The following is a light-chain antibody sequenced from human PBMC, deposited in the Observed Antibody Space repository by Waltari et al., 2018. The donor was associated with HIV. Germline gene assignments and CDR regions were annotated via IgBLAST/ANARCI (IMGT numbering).Light chain of an antibody. CDR1: PDISSY. J-gene: IGKJ3*01. CDR3: QQYENVPVT. Sequence: DIQMTQSPSSLSASVGDRVTITCQASPDISSYLNWYQQKPGKAPKLLSYESSDLETGVPSRFSGSGSGTDFTFTISSLQPADIATYYCQQYENVPVTFGPGTKVEIK. CDR2: ESS. V-gene: IGKV1-33*01.